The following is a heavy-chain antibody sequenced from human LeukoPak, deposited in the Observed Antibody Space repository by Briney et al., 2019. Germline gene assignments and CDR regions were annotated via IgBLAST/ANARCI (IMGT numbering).Heavy chain of an antibody. J-gene: IGHJ6*02. CDR2: INHSGST. V-gene: IGHV4-34*01. CDR1: GGSFSGYY. Sequence: SETLSLTCAVYGGSFSGYYWSWIRQPPGKGLEWIGEINHSGSTNYNPSLKSRVTISVDTSKNQFSLKLSSVTAADTAVYYCARSDPPGYYYYYGMDVRGQGTTVTVSS. CDR3: ARSDPPGYYYYYGMDV.